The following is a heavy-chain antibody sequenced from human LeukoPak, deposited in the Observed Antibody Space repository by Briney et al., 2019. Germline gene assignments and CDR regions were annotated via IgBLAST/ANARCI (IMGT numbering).Heavy chain of an antibody. J-gene: IGHJ6*03. CDR3: ARDKRDYTDPYGDYPPHYYYYYYMDV. D-gene: IGHD4-17*01. CDR1: GFTFSSYW. CDR2: IKQDGSEK. Sequence: GGSLRLSCAASGFTFSSYWMSWVRQAPGKGLEWVANIKQDGSEKYYVDSVKGRFTISRDNAKNSLYLQMNSLRAEDTAVYYCARDKRDYTDPYGDYPPHYYYYYYMDVWGKGITVTVSS. V-gene: IGHV3-7*01.